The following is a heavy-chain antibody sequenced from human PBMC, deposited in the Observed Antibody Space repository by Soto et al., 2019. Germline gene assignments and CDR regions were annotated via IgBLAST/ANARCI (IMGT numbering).Heavy chain of an antibody. V-gene: IGHV3-53*01. CDR3: AILSN. J-gene: IGHJ4*02. CDR1: GFTVSSNY. CDR2: IYSNGTT. D-gene: IGHD6-6*01. Sequence: GGSLRLSCAASGFTVSSNYMNWVRQAPGKGLEWVSIIYSNGTTSYADSVKGRFTISRDNFKNTLHLQMNSLRAEDTAVYYCAILSNWGQGTLVTVSS.